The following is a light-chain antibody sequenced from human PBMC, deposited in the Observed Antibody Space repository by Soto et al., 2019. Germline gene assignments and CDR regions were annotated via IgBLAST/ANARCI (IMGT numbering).Light chain of an antibody. J-gene: IGLJ1*01. CDR1: SSDIGAYNS. CDR3: RSYTIGTTFGNV. CDR2: EVS. Sequence: QSALTQPASVSGSPGQSITISCTGTSSDIGAYNSVSWYQQYPGKAPKLVIFEVSHRPSGVSNRFSGSKSGDTASLTISGLQAEDEADYYCRSYTIGTTFGNVFGTGTKLTVL. V-gene: IGLV2-14*01.